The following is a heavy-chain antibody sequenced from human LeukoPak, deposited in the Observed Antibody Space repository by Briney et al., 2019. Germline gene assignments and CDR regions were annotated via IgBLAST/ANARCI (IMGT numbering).Heavy chain of an antibody. V-gene: IGHV3-30-3*01. J-gene: IGHJ4*02. CDR1: GFTFSSYA. D-gene: IGHD6-13*01. CDR3: ARDSYSSSWFFDY. CDR2: ISYDGSNK. Sequence: GGFLRLSCAASGFTFSSYAMHWVRQAPGKGLEWVAVISYDGSNKYYADSVKGRFTISGDNSKNTLYLQMNSLRAEDTAVYYCARDSYSSSWFFDYWGQGTLVTVSS.